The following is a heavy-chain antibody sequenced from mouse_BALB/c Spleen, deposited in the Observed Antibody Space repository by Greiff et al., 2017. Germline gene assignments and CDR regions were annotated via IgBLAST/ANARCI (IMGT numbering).Heavy chain of an antibody. J-gene: IGHJ2*01. CDR2: IRNKANGYTT. V-gene: IGHV7-3*02. Sequence: DVKLVESGGGLVQPGGSLRLSCATSGFTFTDYYMSWVRQPPGKALEWLGFIRNKANGYTTEYSASVKGRFTISRDNSQSILYLQMNTLRAEDSATYYCARDQGNYYFDYWGQGTTLTVSS. D-gene: IGHD2-1*01. CDR3: ARDQGNYYFDY. CDR1: GFTFTDYY.